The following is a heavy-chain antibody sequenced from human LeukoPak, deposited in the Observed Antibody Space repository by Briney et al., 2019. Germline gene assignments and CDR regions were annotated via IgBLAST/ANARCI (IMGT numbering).Heavy chain of an antibody. J-gene: IGHJ4*02. D-gene: IGHD6-6*01. CDR2: ISYDGSNK. V-gene: IGHV3-30*01. CDR1: GFTFSSYA. CDR3: ARWGGYSSSSTYYFDY. Sequence: GGSLRLSCAAYGFTFSSYARHWVRQAPGKGLEWVAVISYDGSNKYYADSVKGRFTIPRDNSKNTLYLQMNSLRAEDTAVYYCARWGGYSSSSTYYFDYWGQGTLVTVSS.